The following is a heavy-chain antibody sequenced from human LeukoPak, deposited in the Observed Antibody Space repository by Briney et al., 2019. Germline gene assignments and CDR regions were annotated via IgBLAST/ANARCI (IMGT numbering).Heavy chain of an antibody. Sequence: GGSLRLSCAASGFTFDDCGLSWVRQVPGKGLEWVSGLNWNGASTGYADSVKGRFTISRDNAKNSLYLQMNSLRAEDTALYYCAKGFLYGFLDYWGQGTLVTVSS. CDR2: LNWNGAST. J-gene: IGHJ4*02. D-gene: IGHD3-10*01. CDR1: GFTFDDCG. V-gene: IGHV3-20*04. CDR3: AKGFLYGFLDY.